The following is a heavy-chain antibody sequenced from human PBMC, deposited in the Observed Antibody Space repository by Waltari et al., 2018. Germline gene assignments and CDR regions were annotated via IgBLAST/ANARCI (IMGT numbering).Heavy chain of an antibody. CDR1: GYTFTSYA. Sequence: QVQLVQSGSELKKPGASVKVSCKASGYTFTSYAMNWVRQAPGQGLEWMGWINTNTGNPTYAQGFTGRFVFSLDTSVSTAYLQISSLKAEDTAVYYYARLKIGFEGYCSGGSCYSGNYFDYWGQGTLVTVSS. V-gene: IGHV7-4-1*02. J-gene: IGHJ4*02. D-gene: IGHD2-15*01. CDR3: ARLKIGFEGYCSGGSCYSGNYFDY. CDR2: INTNTGNP.